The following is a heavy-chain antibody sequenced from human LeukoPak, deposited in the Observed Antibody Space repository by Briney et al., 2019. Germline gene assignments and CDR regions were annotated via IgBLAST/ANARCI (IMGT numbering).Heavy chain of an antibody. CDR3: ARDRKGSYGHYYYYYIDV. D-gene: IGHD5-18*01. V-gene: IGHV3-23*01. Sequence: GGSLRLSCAASGFTFSSYGMSWVRQAPGKGLEWVSAISGSGGSTYYADSVKGRFTISRDNSKNTLYLQMNSLRAEDTAVYYCARDRKGSYGHYYYYYIDVWGKGTTVTISS. J-gene: IGHJ6*03. CDR2: ISGSGGST. CDR1: GFTFSSYG.